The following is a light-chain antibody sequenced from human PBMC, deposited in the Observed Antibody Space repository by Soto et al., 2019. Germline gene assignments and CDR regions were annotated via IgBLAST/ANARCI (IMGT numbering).Light chain of an antibody. J-gene: IGKJ1*01. CDR2: GAS. V-gene: IGKV3-20*01. Sequence: EIVLTQSPGTLSLSPGERATLSCRASQSVSNNYLAWYQQKPGQAPRLLIYGASSRATGIPDRFSGRGSGTDFTLTISRLEPEDFAVYYCHQYGSSPRTFGQGTKVDIK. CDR1: QSVSNNY. CDR3: HQYGSSPRT.